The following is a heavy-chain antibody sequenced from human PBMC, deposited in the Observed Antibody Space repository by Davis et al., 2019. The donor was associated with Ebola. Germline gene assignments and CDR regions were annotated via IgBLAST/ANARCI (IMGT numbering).Heavy chain of an antibody. CDR1: GYTFTSYG. J-gene: IGHJ4*02. V-gene: IGHV1-69*13. CDR3: ARGTETTYFDY. CDR2: IIPIFGTA. Sequence: SVKVSCKASGYTFTSYGISWVRQAPGQGLEWMGGIIPIFGTANYAQKFQGRVTITADESTSTAYMELSSLRSEDTAVYYCARGTETTYFDYWGQGTLVTVSS. D-gene: IGHD1-7*01.